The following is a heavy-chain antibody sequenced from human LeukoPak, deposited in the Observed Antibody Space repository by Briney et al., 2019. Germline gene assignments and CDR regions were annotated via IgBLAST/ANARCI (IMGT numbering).Heavy chain of an antibody. D-gene: IGHD3-10*01. CDR1: GGSFSNYY. CDR2: IIHSGST. V-gene: IGHV4-34*12. Sequence: SETLSLTCTVSGGSFSNYYWSWIRQPPGKGLEWIGEIIHSGSTNYNPSLKSRVTISVDTSKTQFSLKLTSVTAADTAVYYCARNSFLGFYGSRIYNWFDPWGQGTLVTVSS. CDR3: ARNSFLGFYGSRIYNWFDP. J-gene: IGHJ5*02.